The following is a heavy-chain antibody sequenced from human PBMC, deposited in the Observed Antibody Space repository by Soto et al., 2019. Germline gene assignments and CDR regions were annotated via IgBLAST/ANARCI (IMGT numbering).Heavy chain of an antibody. J-gene: IGHJ4*02. CDR3: VRSPWANWGYYFDY. V-gene: IGHV1-2*02. D-gene: IGHD7-27*01. Sequence: GSVKVAFKASVYTFTGYYMHWVVQALGQGLEWMGWINPNSGGTNYAQKFQGRVTMTRDTSISTAYMELSRLRSDDTAVYYCVRSPWANWGYYFDYWGQGTLVTVSS. CDR2: INPNSGGT. CDR1: VYTFTGYY.